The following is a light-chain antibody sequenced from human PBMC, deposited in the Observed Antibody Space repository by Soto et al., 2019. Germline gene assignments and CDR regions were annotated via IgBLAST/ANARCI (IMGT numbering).Light chain of an antibody. CDR3: QESNTYSWA. CDR1: QSINRW. Sequence: DIQMSQFPSSLTASVGDSVTIICRASQSINRWLAWYQQKPGRAPKLLIYDASSLQSGVPSRFSGSGSGTEFALTISSLQPDDSATYHCQESNTYSWAFGQGTKVEMK. CDR2: DAS. J-gene: IGKJ1*01. V-gene: IGKV1-5*02.